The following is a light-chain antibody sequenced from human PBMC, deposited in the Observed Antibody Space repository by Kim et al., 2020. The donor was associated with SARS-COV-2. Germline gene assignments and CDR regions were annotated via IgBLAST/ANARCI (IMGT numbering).Light chain of an antibody. V-gene: IGKV1-5*03. CDR2: EAS. CDR1: QRIGTW. CDR3: QQYNRSPGLT. Sequence: DIQMTQSPSTLSVSVGDRVTITCRASQRIGTWLAWYRQKPGKAPRLLIYEASNLDSGVPSRFSGSGSGTEFTLSISSLQTDDFATYNCQQYNRSPGLTFGGGTKVDIK. J-gene: IGKJ4*01.